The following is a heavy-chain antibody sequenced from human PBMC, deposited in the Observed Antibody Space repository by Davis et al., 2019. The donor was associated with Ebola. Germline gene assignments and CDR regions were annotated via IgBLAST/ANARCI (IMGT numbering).Heavy chain of an antibody. CDR2: IYYSGST. CDR3: GRSTSLDY. D-gene: IGHD2-2*01. Sequence: SETLSLTCTVSGGSISSYYWSWIRQPPGKGLEWIGYIYYSGSTYYNPSLKSRVTISVDTSKNQFSLKLRSVTAADTAVYYCGRSTSLDYWGQGTLVTVSS. V-gene: IGHV4-59*12. J-gene: IGHJ4*02. CDR1: GGSISSYY.